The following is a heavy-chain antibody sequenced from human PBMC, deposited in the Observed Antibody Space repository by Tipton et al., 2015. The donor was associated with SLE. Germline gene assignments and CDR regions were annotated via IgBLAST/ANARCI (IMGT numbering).Heavy chain of an antibody. V-gene: IGHV3-23*01. CDR3: ARAVTAIGGFDY. J-gene: IGHJ4*02. Sequence: LRLSCAASGFTFSSYAMSWVRQAPGKGLEWVSAISGSGGSTYYADSVKGRFTISRDNSKNTLYLQMNSLRAEDTAVYYCARAVTAIGGFDYWGQGTLVTVSS. CDR1: GFTFSSYA. D-gene: IGHD2-21*02. CDR2: ISGSGGST.